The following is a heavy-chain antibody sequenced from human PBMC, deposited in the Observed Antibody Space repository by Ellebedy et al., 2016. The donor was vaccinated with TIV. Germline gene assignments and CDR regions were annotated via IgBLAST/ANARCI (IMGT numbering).Heavy chain of an antibody. V-gene: IGHV3-23*01. Sequence: PGGSLRLSCAASGFTFSIYAMSWVRQAPGKGLEWVSLISASGDSTYFADSVEGRFTISRDNSRNTMYLQMNSLRGEDTSVYFCAKDFRYTTGWGGALDIWGQGAMVTVSS. J-gene: IGHJ3*02. CDR2: ISASGDST. D-gene: IGHD2-8*02. CDR3: AKDFRYTTGWGGALDI. CDR1: GFTFSIYA.